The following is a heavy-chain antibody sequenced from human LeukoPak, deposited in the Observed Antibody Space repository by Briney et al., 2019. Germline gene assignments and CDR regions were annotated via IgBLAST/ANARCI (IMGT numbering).Heavy chain of an antibody. CDR3: ARVSGYDWESFYDY. J-gene: IGHJ4*02. CDR1: GGSISSYY. V-gene: IGHV4-34*01. CDR2: INHSGST. D-gene: IGHD5-12*01. Sequence: SETLSLTCTVSGGSISSYYWSWIRQPPGKGLEWIGEINHSGSTNYNPSLKSRVTISVDTSKNQFSLNLSSVTAADTAVYSCARVSGYDWESFYDYWGQGTLVTVSS.